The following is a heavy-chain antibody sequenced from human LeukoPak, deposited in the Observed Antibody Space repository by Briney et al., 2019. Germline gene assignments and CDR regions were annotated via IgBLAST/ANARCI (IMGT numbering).Heavy chain of an antibody. CDR2: IKQDGSEK. CDR1: GFTFSSYW. V-gene: IGHV3-7*01. CDR3: AREAFGDLVVVTAYYFDY. J-gene: IGHJ4*02. D-gene: IGHD2-21*02. Sequence: PGRSLRLSCAASGFTFSSYWMSWVRQAPGKGLEWVANIKQDGSEKYYVDSVKGRFTISRDNAKNSLYLQMNSLRAEDTAVYYCAREAFGDLVVVTAYYFDYWGQGTLVTVSS.